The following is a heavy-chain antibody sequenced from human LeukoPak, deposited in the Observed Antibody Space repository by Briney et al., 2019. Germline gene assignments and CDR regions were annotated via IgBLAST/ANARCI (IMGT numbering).Heavy chain of an antibody. CDR3: ARDWGSNYSGSGLRFDP. J-gene: IGHJ5*02. Sequence: PSETLSLTCTVSGGSFSSSSYYWGWIRQPPGKGLEWIGTIYYSWSTYYNPSLKSRVTISLDTSKNQFSLKLSSVTAADTAVYYCARDWGSNYSGSGLRFDPWGQGTLVTVSS. D-gene: IGHD3-10*01. CDR1: GGSFSSSSYY. CDR2: IYYSWST. V-gene: IGHV4-39*07.